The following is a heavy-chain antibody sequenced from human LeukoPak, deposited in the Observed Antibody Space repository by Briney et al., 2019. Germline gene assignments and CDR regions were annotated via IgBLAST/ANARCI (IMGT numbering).Heavy chain of an antibody. J-gene: IGHJ4*02. CDR3: ARDDYDFWSGYYQPQDY. V-gene: IGHV4-39*07. CDR2: IYYSGST. Sequence: SETLSLTCTVSGGSISSSSYYWGWIRQPPGKGLEWIGSIYYSGSTYYNPSLKSRVTISVDTSKNQFSLKLSSVTAADTAVYYCARDDYDFWSGYYQPQDYWGQGTLVTVSS. D-gene: IGHD3-3*01. CDR1: GGSISSSSYY.